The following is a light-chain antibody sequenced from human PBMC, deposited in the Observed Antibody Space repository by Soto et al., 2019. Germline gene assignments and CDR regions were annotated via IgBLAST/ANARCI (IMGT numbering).Light chain of an antibody. J-gene: IGKJ4*02. CDR1: QNISNY. CDR2: SPS. Sequence: EIELTQSPASLSLSAGDRATISCRSSQNISNYLAWYQQQPGQAPSLLIYSPSTWHTDVPARFSGSGSGTEFTLTISGLQAEDFAVYYCQHGCDVPRTFGRGTKV. V-gene: IGKV3-11*01. CDR3: QHGCDVPRT.